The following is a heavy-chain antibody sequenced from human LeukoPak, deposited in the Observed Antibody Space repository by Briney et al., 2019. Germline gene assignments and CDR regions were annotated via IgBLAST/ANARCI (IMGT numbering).Heavy chain of an antibody. Sequence: PGGSPRLSCVAAGFTFSSNWMSWVRQAPGKGLGGLAYIREDGGDTYYVDSVKGRFTISRDNAKNSLYLQMNSLRVEDTAVYYCARGTGGLRPLDCWGQGTLVTVSS. J-gene: IGHJ4*02. CDR2: IREDGGDT. CDR1: GFTFSSNW. V-gene: IGHV3-7*01. CDR3: ARGTGGLRPLDC. D-gene: IGHD5-12*01.